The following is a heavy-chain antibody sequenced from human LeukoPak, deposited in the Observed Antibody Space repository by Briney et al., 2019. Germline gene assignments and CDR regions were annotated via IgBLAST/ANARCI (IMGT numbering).Heavy chain of an antibody. CDR3: AKASLRYFDWFSDY. D-gene: IGHD3-9*01. J-gene: IGHJ4*02. Sequence: PGGSLRLSCAASGFTFSSNAMNWVRQAPGKGLEWVAVISYDGSNNYYADSVKGRFTISRDNSRNTLHLQMNSLRAEDTAVYSCAKASLRYFDWFSDYWGQGTLVTVSS. V-gene: IGHV3-30*18. CDR2: ISYDGSNN. CDR1: GFTFSSNA.